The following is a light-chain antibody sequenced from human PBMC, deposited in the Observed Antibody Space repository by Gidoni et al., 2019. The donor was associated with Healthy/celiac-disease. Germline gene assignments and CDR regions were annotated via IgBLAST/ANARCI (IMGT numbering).Light chain of an antibody. CDR3: QLYYTSSPYT. V-gene: IGKV1-5*03. Sequence: DNQMTQSPSSLSASVGDRVTITCRASQTISNWLAWYQQKPGKAPKLLIYKASYLESGVPSRFSGRGSGTEFTLTISSLQPDYFATYYCQLYYTSSPYTFGQGTKLEIK. CDR2: KAS. CDR1: QTISNW. J-gene: IGKJ2*01.